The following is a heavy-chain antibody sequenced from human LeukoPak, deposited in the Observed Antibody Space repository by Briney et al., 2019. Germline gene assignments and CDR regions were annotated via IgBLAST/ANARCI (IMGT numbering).Heavy chain of an antibody. Sequence: GGSLRLSCAASGFTFSSYAMSWVRQAPGKGLEWVSAISGSGGSTYYADSVKGRFTISRDNSKNTLYLQMNSLRAEDTAVYYCARDTYSSGRRQFDYWGQGTLVTVSS. V-gene: IGHV3-23*01. D-gene: IGHD6-19*01. CDR2: ISGSGGST. CDR3: ARDTYSSGRRQFDY. J-gene: IGHJ4*02. CDR1: GFTFSSYA.